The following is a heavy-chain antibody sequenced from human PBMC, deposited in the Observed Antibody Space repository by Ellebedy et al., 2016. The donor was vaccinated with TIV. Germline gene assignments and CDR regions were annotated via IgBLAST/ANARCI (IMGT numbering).Heavy chain of an antibody. V-gene: IGHV3-21*06. CDR1: GFTFSIAG. CDR3: ARDGSEWSRDY. J-gene: IGHJ4*02. CDR2: IDFSGTGT. D-gene: IGHD3-3*01. Sequence: GGSLRLXXAASGFTFSIAGMTWVRQAPGKGLEWVATIDFSGTGTYYADSVKGRFIISRDNTKNSLFLQMNSLGVEDTAVYYCARDGSEWSRDYWGQGTLVIVSS.